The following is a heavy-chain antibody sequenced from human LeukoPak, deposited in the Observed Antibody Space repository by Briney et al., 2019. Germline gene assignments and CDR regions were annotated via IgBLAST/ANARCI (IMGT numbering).Heavy chain of an antibody. Sequence: ASVTVSCKASGYTFTTHYIHWVRQAPGQGLEWMGIINPSDGGASYAQKFQGRLTMSRDTSTSTLYMELGSLRSEDTAIYYCARKAPHDSSGWYFDLWGRGTLVTVSS. CDR3: ARKAPHDSSGWYFDL. J-gene: IGHJ2*01. D-gene: IGHD3-22*01. V-gene: IGHV1-46*01. CDR2: INPSDGGA. CDR1: GYTFTTHY.